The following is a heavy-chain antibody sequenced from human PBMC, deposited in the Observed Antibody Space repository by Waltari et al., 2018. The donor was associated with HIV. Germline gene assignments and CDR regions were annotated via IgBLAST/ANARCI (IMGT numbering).Heavy chain of an antibody. J-gene: IGHJ4*02. V-gene: IGHV3-30*18. CDR2: ISYSGENK. CDR1: RFTFSRYA. CDR3: AKGASGWSPGY. D-gene: IGHD6-19*01. Sequence: QVQLVESGGGVVQPGRCLRRSCAASRFTFSRYAMHWVRQAPGKGLGLVGVISYSGENKYYAGAVKGRFYSSRDNCQNTLHFQMNSHRAEDTAVYYWAKGASGWSPGYWGQGTLVTVSS.